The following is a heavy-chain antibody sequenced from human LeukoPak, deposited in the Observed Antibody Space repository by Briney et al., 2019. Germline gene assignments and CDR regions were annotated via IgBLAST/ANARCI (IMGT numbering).Heavy chain of an antibody. CDR2: IIPILGIA. V-gene: IGHV1-69*04. Sequence: ASVKVSCKASGGTFSSYAINWVRQTPGQGLEWMGRIIPILGIANYAQKFQGRVTITADKSTSTPYMELSSLRSEDTAVYYCARDPDYGDYLFDYWGEGTLVTASS. CDR3: ARDPDYGDYLFDY. D-gene: IGHD4-17*01. J-gene: IGHJ4*02. CDR1: GGTFSSYA.